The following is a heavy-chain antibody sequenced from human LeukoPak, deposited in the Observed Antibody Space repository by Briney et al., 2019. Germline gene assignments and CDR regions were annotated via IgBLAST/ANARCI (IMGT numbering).Heavy chain of an antibody. CDR1: GFTFSSYA. D-gene: IGHD1-26*01. CDR3: AREFGSYYVGYYYYYMDV. Sequence: PGGSLRLSCAASGFTFSSYAMSWVRQAPGKGLEWVSAISGSGGSTYYADSVKGRFTISRDNSKNTLYLQMNSLRAEDTAVYYCAREFGSYYVGYYYYYMDVWGKGTTVTVSS. J-gene: IGHJ6*03. CDR2: ISGSGGST. V-gene: IGHV3-23*01.